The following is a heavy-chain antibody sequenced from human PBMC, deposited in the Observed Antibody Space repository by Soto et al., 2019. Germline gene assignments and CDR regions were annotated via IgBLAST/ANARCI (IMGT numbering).Heavy chain of an antibody. CDR2: ISSSSSYI. J-gene: IGHJ5*02. V-gene: IGHV3-21*01. Sequence: GGSLRLSCAASGFTFSTYSVNWVRQAPGKGLEWVSSISSSSSYIYYADSVKGRFTISRDNAKNSVYLQMNSLRAEDTVVYYCARSKIVVGINWFDPWGQGTLVTVSS. D-gene: IGHD3-22*01. CDR3: ARSKIVVGINWFDP. CDR1: GFTFSTYS.